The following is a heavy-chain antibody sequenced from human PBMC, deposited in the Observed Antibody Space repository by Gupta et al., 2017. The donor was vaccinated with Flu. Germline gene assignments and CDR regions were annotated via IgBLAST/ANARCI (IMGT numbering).Heavy chain of an antibody. CDR3: VKDIDGDYSDY. J-gene: IGHJ4*02. Sequence: SSTGRFTISRDNAKNSLYLQMNSLRTEDTALYYCVKDIDGDYSDYLGQGTLVTVSS. D-gene: IGHD4-17*01. V-gene: IGHV3-9*01.